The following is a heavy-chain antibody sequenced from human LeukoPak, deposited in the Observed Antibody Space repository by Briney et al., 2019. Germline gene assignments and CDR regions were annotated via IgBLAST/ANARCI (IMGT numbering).Heavy chain of an antibody. CDR3: ATFAGVVPGGLLL. J-gene: IGHJ6*04. V-gene: IGHV3-7*03. Sequence: GGSLRLSCVASGFTSSDFWLRWVRPPPAKGLDWVAKIKKDGSEQEHLDSVKGRCSNFRSNAKNSVYLEIDSLHDHSTAVDYCATFAGVVPGGLLLWGKGTTVIVSS. CDR2: IKKDGSEQ. CDR1: GFTSSDFW. D-gene: IGHD2-2*01.